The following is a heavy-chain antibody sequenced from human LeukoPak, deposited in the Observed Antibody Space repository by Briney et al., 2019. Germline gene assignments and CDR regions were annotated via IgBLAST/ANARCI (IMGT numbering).Heavy chain of an antibody. V-gene: IGHV2-5*01. CDR2: IFWNDDR. CDR3: AHIRSLTPIVVDEFYFDS. J-gene: IGHJ4*02. Sequence: SGPTLVNPTQTLTLTCTFSGFTLSASAVGVGWVRQPPGKALEWLALIFWNDDRRYRPSLESRLTITKDTSKNQVVLTLTTVDPVDTATYFCAHIRSLTPIVVDEFYFDSWGQGALVTVSS. D-gene: IGHD3-22*01. CDR1: GFTLSASAVG.